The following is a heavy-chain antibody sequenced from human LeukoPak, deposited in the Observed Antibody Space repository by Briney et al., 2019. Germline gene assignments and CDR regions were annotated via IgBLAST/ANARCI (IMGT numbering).Heavy chain of an antibody. Sequence: PSETLSLTCTVSGGSISSGDYYWSWIRQPPGKGLEWIGYIYYSGSTYYNPSLKSRVTISVDTSKNQFSLKLSSVTAADTAVYYCARRQPIEAVGTDYWGQGTLVTVSS. J-gene: IGHJ4*02. D-gene: IGHD6-13*01. CDR2: IYYSGST. V-gene: IGHV4-30-4*08. CDR3: ARRQPIEAVGTDY. CDR1: GGSISSGDYY.